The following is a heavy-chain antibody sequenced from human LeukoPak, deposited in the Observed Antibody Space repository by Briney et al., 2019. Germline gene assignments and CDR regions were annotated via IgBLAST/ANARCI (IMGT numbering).Heavy chain of an antibody. J-gene: IGHJ4*02. CDR3: ARGGYNFGY. CDR1: GFSVSSNY. D-gene: IGHD5-18*01. Sequence: GGSLRLSCAASGFSVSSNYMSWVRQAPGKGLEWVANIKPDGGDKYYVDSVKGRFTISRDNTKNSVYLQMNSLRAEDTAVYCCARGGYNFGYWGQGTLVTVSA. CDR2: IKPDGGDK. V-gene: IGHV3-7*05.